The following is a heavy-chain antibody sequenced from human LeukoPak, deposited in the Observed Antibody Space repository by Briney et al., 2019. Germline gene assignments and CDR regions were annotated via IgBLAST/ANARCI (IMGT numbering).Heavy chain of an antibody. CDR2: NNGDGSWT. V-gene: IGHV3-74*01. J-gene: IGHJ5*02. D-gene: IGHD2/OR15-2a*01. CDR3: ARDPRNMGPVP. Sequence: GGSLRLSCAASGFALRGFWMYWVRQAPGKGLEWVSRNNGDGSWTNYADSVRGRFTISRDNAKNTLYLQMSRLRGEDTGVYYCARDPRNMGPVPWGQGTLVTVSS. CDR1: GFALRGFW.